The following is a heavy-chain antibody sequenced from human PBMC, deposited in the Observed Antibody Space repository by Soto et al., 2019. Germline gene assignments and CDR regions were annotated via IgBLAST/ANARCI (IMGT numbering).Heavy chain of an antibody. CDR2: ISSGGTTI. CDR1: GFIFSDYY. V-gene: IGHV3-11*01. D-gene: IGHD3-10*01. CDR3: ARDTLNYGSGFDY. J-gene: IGHJ4*02. Sequence: GGSLRLSCAASGFIFSDYYMSWIRQAPGKGLEWVSYISSGGTTIYYADSVKVRFTISRDNARNSLYLQINSLTAEDTALYYCARDTLNYGSGFDYWGQGTMVTVSS.